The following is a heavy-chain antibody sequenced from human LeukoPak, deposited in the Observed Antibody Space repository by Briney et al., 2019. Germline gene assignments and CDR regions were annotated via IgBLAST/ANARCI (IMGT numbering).Heavy chain of an antibody. D-gene: IGHD2-15*01. CDR3: ARDNCSGGSCYWVYCGMDV. CDR1: GFTFSSYG. V-gene: IGHV3-21*01. Sequence: GRSLRLSCAASGFTFSSYGMHWVRQAPGKGLEWVSSISSSSSYIYYADSVKGRFTISRDNAKNSLYLQMNSLRAEDTAVYYCARDNCSGGSCYWVYCGMDVWGKGTTVTVSS. J-gene: IGHJ6*04. CDR2: ISSSSSYI.